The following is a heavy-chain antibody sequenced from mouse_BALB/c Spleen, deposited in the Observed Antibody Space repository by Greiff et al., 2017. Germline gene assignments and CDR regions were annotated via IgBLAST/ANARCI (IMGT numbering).Heavy chain of an antibody. V-gene: IGHV3-2*02. J-gene: IGHJ3*01. Sequence: EVQLQESGPGLVKPSQSLSLTCTVTGYSITSDYAWNWIRQFPGNKLEWMGYISYSGSTSYNPSLKSRISITRDTSKNQFFLQLNSVTTEDTATYYCARDSSAPFAYWGQGTLVTVSA. CDR3: ARDSSAPFAY. D-gene: IGHD3-2*01. CDR1: GYSITSDYA. CDR2: ISYSGST.